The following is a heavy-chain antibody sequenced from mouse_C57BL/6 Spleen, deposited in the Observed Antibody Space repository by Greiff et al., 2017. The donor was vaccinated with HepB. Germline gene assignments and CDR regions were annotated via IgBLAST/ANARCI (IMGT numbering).Heavy chain of an antibody. J-gene: IGHJ2*01. V-gene: IGHV1-81*01. D-gene: IGHD2-1*01. CDR1: GYTFTSYG. CDR2: IYPRSGNT. Sequence: VQLQQSGAELARPGASVKLSCKASGYTFTSYGISWVKQRTGQGLEWIGEIYPRSGNTYYNEKFKGKATLTADKSSSTAYMELRSLTSEDSAVYFCARNYGNYVGFDYWGQGTTLTVSS. CDR3: ARNYGNYVGFDY.